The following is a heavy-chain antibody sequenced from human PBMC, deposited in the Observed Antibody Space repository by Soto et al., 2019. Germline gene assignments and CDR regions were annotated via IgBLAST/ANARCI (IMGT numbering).Heavy chain of an antibody. V-gene: IGHV2-5*01. CDR1: GFSLSTSGVG. CDR2: IYWNDDK. J-gene: IGHJ4*02. Sequence: QITLKESGPTLVKPTQPLTLTCTFSGFSLSTSGVGVGWIRQPPGKALEWLALIYWNDDKRYSPSLKSRLTITKDTSKNQVVLTMTNMDPVDTATYYCAHTYQLLPGAYWGQGTLVTVSS. CDR3: AHTYQLLPGAY. D-gene: IGHD2-2*01.